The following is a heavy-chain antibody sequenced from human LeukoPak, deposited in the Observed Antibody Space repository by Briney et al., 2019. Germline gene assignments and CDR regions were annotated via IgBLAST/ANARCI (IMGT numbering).Heavy chain of an antibody. V-gene: IGHV3-7*01. CDR2: IRQDGSQK. CDR3: ARESGSVTSEVDFDY. J-gene: IGHJ4*02. D-gene: IGHD4-17*01. Sequence: GGSLRLSCAASGFSFSSYNMHWARQAPGKGLEWVATIRQDGSQKYYVDSVKGRFTISRDNAKNSLYLQMNSLRAEDTAVYYCARESGSVTSEVDFDYWGQGTLVTVSS. CDR1: GFSFSSYN.